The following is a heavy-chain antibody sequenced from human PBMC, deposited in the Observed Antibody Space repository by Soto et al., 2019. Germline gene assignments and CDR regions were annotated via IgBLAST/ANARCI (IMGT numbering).Heavy chain of an antibody. Sequence: XGSLRLSGEASGFTFSNDGMSWVRQAPGKGLEWVGLIKSKTDDGTTDYAAPVKGRFTIARDDSKNTLYLQMNSLKTEDTAVYYCATDKMITFGGVIVPKWFDSWGQGTLVTVSS. CDR1: GFTFSNDG. CDR2: IKSKTDDGTT. J-gene: IGHJ5*01. D-gene: IGHD3-16*02. CDR3: ATDKMITFGGVIVPKWFDS. V-gene: IGHV3-15*01.